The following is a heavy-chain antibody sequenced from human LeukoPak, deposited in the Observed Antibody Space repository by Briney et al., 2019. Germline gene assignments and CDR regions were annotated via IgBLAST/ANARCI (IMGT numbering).Heavy chain of an antibody. CDR2: ISYDGSNK. CDR3: ARGRVRWGPDAFDI. J-gene: IGHJ3*02. V-gene: IGHV3-30-3*01. D-gene: IGHD4-23*01. CDR1: GFTFSSYA. Sequence: PGGSLRLSCAASGFTFSSYAMHWVRPAPGEGLEWVAVISYDGSNKYYADSVKGRFTISRDNSKNTLYLQMNSLRAEDTAVYYCARGRVRWGPDAFDIWGQGTMVTVSS.